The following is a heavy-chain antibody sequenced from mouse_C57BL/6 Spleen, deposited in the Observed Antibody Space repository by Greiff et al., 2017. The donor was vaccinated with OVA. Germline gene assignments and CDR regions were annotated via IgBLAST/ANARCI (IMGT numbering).Heavy chain of an antibody. CDR1: GYTFTSYW. V-gene: IGHV1-52*01. D-gene: IGHD2-1*01. J-gene: IGHJ4*01. CDR3: ALIYYANRGAMDY. CDR2: IDPSDSET. Sequence: QVQLQQPGAELVRPGSSVKLSCKASGYTFTSYWMHWVKQRPIQGLEWIGNIDPSDSETHYNQKFKDKATLTVDKSSSTAYMQLSSLTSEDSAVYYCALIYYANRGAMDYWGQGTSVTVSS.